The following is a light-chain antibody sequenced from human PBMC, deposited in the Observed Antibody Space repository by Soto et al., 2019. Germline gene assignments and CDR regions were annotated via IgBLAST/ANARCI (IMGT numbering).Light chain of an antibody. J-gene: IGKJ2*01. V-gene: IGKV3-15*01. CDR1: QSVSSN. CDR2: GAS. CDR3: QQYNKWPPYT. Sequence: EIVMTQSPATLSVSPGERATLSCRASQSVSSNLAWYQQKPGQAPRHLIYGASTRATGIPARFSGSGSGTEFTLTISSLQPEDFAVYYCQQYNKWPPYTFGQGTKLEIK.